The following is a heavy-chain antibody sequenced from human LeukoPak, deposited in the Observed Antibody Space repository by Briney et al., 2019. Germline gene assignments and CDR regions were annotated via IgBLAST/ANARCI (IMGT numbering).Heavy chain of an antibody. CDR3: ARLIRRGAFDY. V-gene: IGHV4-59*08. D-gene: IGHD3-16*01. CDR2: IYYSGST. CDR1: GGSISSYY. Sequence: ASETLSLTCTVSGGSISSYYRSWIRQPPGKGLEWIGYIYYSGSTNYNPSLKSRVTISVDTSKNQFSLKLSSVTAADTAVYYCARLIRRGAFDYLGQATMVTVSS. J-gene: IGHJ4*02.